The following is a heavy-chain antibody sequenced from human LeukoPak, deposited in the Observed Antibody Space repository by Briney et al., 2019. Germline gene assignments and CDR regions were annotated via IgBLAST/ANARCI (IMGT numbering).Heavy chain of an antibody. CDR1: GYTFTGYY. D-gene: IGHD2-2*02. CDR2: INPNSGGT. J-gene: IGHJ5*02. Sequence: ASVKVSCKASGYTFTGYYMHWVRQAPGQGLEWMGWINPNSGGTNYAQKFQGRVTMTRDTSISTAYMELSRLRSDDTAVYYCAREDGSCSSTSCYTWFDPWGQGTLVTVSS. V-gene: IGHV1-2*02. CDR3: AREDGSCSSTSCYTWFDP.